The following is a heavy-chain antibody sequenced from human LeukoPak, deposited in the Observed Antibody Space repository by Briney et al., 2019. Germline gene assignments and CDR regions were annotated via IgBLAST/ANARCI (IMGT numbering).Heavy chain of an antibody. CDR2: IYYSGST. V-gene: IGHV4-31*03. D-gene: IGHD4-17*01. CDR3: ARGAPTVTTYYFDY. J-gene: IGHJ4*02. CDR1: GGSISSGGYY. Sequence: SQTLSLTCTVSGGSISSGGYYWSWIRQHPGKGLEWIGYIYYSGSTYYNPSLKSRVTISVDRSKNQFSLKLSSVTAADTAVYYCARGAPTVTTYYFDYWGQGTLVTVSS.